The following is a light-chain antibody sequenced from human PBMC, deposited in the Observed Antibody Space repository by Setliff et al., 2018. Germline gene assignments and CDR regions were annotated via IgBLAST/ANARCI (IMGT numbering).Light chain of an antibody. CDR2: EVN. V-gene: IGLV2-23*02. CDR3: CSYVTGGTLA. J-gene: IGLJ3*02. CDR1: SSDVGGYHL. Sequence: QSVLTQPASVSGSPGQSITISCAGTSSDVGGYHLVSWYQQHPGKAPKLMLYEVNNRPSGVSNRFSGSKSGNTASLTISGLQAEDEGDYYCCSYVTGGTLAFVGGTK.